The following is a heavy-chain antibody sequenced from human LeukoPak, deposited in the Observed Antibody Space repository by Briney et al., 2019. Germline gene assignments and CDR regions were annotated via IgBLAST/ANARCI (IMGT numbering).Heavy chain of an antibody. CDR2: IKTDGSQI. J-gene: IGHJ4*02. CDR1: GFTFTTYS. CDR3: AKDPYYYGSGSYPNDPYYFDY. D-gene: IGHD3-10*01. Sequence: GGSLRLSCEASGFTFTTYSMTWVRQAPGKGLEWVANIKTDGSQIYYVDSVKGRFTISRDNAKNPLYLQMNSLRAEDTAVYYCAKDPYYYGSGSYPNDPYYFDYWGQGTLVTVSS. V-gene: IGHV3-7*01.